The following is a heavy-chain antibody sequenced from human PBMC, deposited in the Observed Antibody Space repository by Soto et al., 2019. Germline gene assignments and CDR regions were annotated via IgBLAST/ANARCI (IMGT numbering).Heavy chain of an antibody. V-gene: IGHV3-7*01. CDR1: GFTFSNFW. Sequence: EVQVVESGGGLVQPGGSLRLSCAASGFTFSNFWMSWVRQAPGKGLEWVANIKPDGSAQYYVDSVKGRFTISRDNAKNSLYLQMNSMRVEDTAVYYCTRERLDNYWGQGTLVRVSS. D-gene: IGHD4-17*01. J-gene: IGHJ4*02. CDR2: IKPDGSAQ. CDR3: TRERLDNY.